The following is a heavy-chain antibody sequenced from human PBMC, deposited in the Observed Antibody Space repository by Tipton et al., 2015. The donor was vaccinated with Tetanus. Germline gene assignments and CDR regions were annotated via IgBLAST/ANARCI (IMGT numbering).Heavy chain of an antibody. J-gene: IGHJ4*02. D-gene: IGHD1-26*01. CDR3: ARDQARGARGWNYFDY. Sequence: LVKPTQTLSVTCAVSGGSISSGGYYWSWIRQHPGKGLEWIGDIYNSGSTYYNPSLKSRVPILVDTTKNQFSLKLKSVTAADTAVYYCARDQARGARGWNYFDYWGQGSLVTVSS. CDR1: GGSISSGGYY. V-gene: IGHV4-31*11. CDR2: IYNSGST.